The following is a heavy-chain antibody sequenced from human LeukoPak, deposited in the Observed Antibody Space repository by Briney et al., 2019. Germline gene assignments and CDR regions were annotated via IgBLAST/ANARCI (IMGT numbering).Heavy chain of an antibody. CDR2: ILPDGGNK. Sequence: GGSLRLSCAASGFTFSSYGMHWVRQAPGKGLEWVAAILPDGGNKHYADSVKGRVTISRDNSKNTLYLQMNSLRAEDTALYYCAIMTTVVTNFDYWGQGTLVTVSS. D-gene: IGHD4-23*01. CDR1: GFTFSSYG. V-gene: IGHV3-30*03. CDR3: AIMTTVVTNFDY. J-gene: IGHJ4*02.